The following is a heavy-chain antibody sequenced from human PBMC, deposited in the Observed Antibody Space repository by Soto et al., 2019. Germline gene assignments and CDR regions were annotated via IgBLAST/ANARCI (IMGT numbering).Heavy chain of an antibody. J-gene: IGHJ5*02. CDR3: ARVALVAARSWFEL. V-gene: IGHV1-69*02. CDR2: IIPILGIA. CDR1: GGTFSSYT. Sequence: GASVKVSCKASGGTFSSYTISWVRQAPGQGLEWMGRIIPILGIANYAQKFQGRVTITADKSTSTAYMELSSVRSEDTAVYYCARVALVAARSWFELWGQGTLDIV. D-gene: IGHD2-15*01.